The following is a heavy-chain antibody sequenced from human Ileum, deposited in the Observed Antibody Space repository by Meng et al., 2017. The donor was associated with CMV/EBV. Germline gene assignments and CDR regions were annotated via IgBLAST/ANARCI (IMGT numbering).Heavy chain of an antibody. CDR2: IYWDEDK. Sequence: QITLKESGPTLVKPTQTLTLTCTFSGFSFSTRGVGVGWIRQPPGKALEWLALIYWDEDKGYSSSLKRRLTITKDTSKNQVVLTMTNVDPVDTATYFCARSLYYSSYYFDYWGQGTLVTVSS. D-gene: IGHD3-16*01. CDR3: ARSLYYSSYYFDY. V-gene: IGHV2-5*02. J-gene: IGHJ4*02. CDR1: GFSFSTRGVG.